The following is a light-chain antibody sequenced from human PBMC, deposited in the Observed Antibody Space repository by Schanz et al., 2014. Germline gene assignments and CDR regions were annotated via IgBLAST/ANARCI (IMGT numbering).Light chain of an antibody. Sequence: QSALTQPASVSGSPGQSITISCTGTSSDVGGYNYVSWYQQHPGKAPKLMIFEVSKRPSGVPDRFSGSKSATSASLAISGLRSEDEADYYCAAWDDSLGVVFGGGTKLTVL. J-gene: IGLJ2*01. V-gene: IGLV2-14*01. CDR2: EVS. CDR3: AAWDDSLGVV. CDR1: SSDVGGYNY.